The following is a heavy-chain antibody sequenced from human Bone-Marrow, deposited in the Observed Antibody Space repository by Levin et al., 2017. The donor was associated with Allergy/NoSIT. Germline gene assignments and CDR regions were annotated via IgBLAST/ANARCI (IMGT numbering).Heavy chain of an antibody. CDR2: ISYDGSNK. CDR3: AKATRAHYGMDV. Sequence: GESLKISCAASGFTFSSYGMHWVRQAPGKGLEWVAVISYDGSNKYYADSVKGRFTISRDNSKNTLYLQMNSLRAEDTAVYYCAKATRAHYGMDVWGQGTTVTVSS. V-gene: IGHV3-30*18. CDR1: GFTFSSYG. J-gene: IGHJ6*02. D-gene: IGHD4-11*01.